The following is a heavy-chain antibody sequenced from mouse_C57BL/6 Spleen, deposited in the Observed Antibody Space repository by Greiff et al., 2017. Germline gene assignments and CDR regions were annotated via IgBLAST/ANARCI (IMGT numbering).Heavy chain of an antibody. J-gene: IGHJ2*01. CDR2: ISYDGSN. V-gene: IGHV3-6*01. D-gene: IGHD4-1*01. CDR1: GYSITSGYY. Sequence: EVKLMESGPGLVKPSQSLSLTCSVTGYSITSGYYWNWIRQFPGNKLEWMGYISYDGSNNYNPSLKNRISITRDTSKNQFFLKLNSVTTEDTATYYCARGLGRWGYFDYWGQGTTLTVS. CDR3: ARGLGRWGYFDY.